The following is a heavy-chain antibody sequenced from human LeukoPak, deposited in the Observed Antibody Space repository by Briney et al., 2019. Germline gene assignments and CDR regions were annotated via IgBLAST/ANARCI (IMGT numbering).Heavy chain of an antibody. CDR2: IYPGDSDT. D-gene: IGHD3-22*01. J-gene: IGHJ4*02. CDR3: ARPQYYYDSSGYSYYFDY. V-gene: IGHV5-51*01. CDR1: GYSFTSYG. Sequence: PGESLKISCKGSGYSFTSYGIGWVRQMPGKGLEWMGIIYPGDSDTRYSPSFQGQVTISADKSISTAYLQWSSLKASDTAMYYCARPQYYYDSSGYSYYFDYWGQGTLVTVSS.